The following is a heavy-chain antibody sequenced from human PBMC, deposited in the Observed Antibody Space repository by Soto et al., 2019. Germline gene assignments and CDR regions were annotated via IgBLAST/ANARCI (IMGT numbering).Heavy chain of an antibody. Sequence: GESLKISCKGSGYSFTSYWISWVRQMPGKGLEWMGRIDPSDSYTNYSPSFQGHVTISADKSISTAYLQWSSLKASDTAMYYCARRWGHYDFWSGYSGMDVWGQGTTVTVSS. CDR2: IDPSDSYT. CDR3: ARRWGHYDFWSGYSGMDV. J-gene: IGHJ6*02. D-gene: IGHD3-3*01. V-gene: IGHV5-10-1*01. CDR1: GYSFTSYW.